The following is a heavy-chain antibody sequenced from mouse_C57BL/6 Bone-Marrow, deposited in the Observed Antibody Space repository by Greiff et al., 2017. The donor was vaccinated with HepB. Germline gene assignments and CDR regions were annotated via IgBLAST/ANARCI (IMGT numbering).Heavy chain of an antibody. CDR3: ARRATVGYFDV. V-gene: IGHV1-78*01. CDR2: IYPRDGSS. CDR1: GYTFTDHT. D-gene: IGHD1-1*01. Sequence: QVQLQQSDAELVKPGASVKISCKASGYTFTDHTIHWMKQRPEQGLEWIGYIYPRDGSSRYNEKFKGKATLTEDKSSSTAYMQLISLTSEDSAVFFCARRATVGYFDVWGTGTTVTVSS. J-gene: IGHJ1*03.